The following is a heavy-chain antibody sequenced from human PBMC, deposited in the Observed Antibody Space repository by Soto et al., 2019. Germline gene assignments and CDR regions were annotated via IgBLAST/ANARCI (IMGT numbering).Heavy chain of an antibody. V-gene: IGHV3-33*01. CDR1: RFSFSTYG. D-gene: IGHD6-13*01. Sequence: QVQLVESGGGVVQPGRSLKLSCAASRFSFSTYGFHWVRQAPGKGPEWVAVIWFDGSKKYYADSVEGRFTISRDNSKNTLFLQMNTLRDEDTAVYYCARDPASVGYHFDLWGQGTLVTVSS. J-gene: IGHJ4*02. CDR2: IWFDGSKK. CDR3: ARDPASVGYHFDL.